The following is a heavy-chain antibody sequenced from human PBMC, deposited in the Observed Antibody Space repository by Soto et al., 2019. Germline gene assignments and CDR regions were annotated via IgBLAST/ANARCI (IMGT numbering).Heavy chain of an antibody. CDR1: GGAFNGYY. J-gene: IGHJ4*02. Sequence: QVHLQQWGAGLLKLSETLSLTCAVNGGAFNGYYWTWIRQSPGKGLQWIGEINHSGTVDYNHSLTSRVTFSIDTSKNQVSLTLTSVTAADAAVYYCARAGAALVRGSIGGFDYWGQGTLVTVSS. D-gene: IGHD3-10*01. V-gene: IGHV4-34*01. CDR3: ARAGAALVRGSIGGFDY. CDR2: INHSGTV.